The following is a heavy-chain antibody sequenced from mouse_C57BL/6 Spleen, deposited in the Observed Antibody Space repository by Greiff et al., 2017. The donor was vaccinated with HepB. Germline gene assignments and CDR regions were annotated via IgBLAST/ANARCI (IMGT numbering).Heavy chain of an antibody. CDR1: GFTFSSYA. CDR3: TRGHYDYLFAY. Sequence: EVKLMESGEGLVKPGGSLKLSCAASGFTFSSYAMSWVRQTPEKRLEWVAYISSGGDYIYYADTVKGRFTISRDNARNTLYLQMSSLKSEDTAMYYCTRGHYDYLFAYWGQGTLVTVSA. CDR2: ISSGGDYI. D-gene: IGHD2-4*01. J-gene: IGHJ3*01. V-gene: IGHV5-9-1*02.